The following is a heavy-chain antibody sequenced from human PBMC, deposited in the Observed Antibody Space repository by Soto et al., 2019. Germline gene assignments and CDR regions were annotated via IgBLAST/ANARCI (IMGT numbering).Heavy chain of an antibody. Sequence: EVQLVESGGDLVQPGGSLKLSCAASGFTFSDSAMHWVRQASGKGLEWVGRIRSKPNTDATAYAASVKGRFTISRDDSKNTAYLQMNSLKTEDTAVYYCTRHVDCSGGSCYSGYYYYMDVWGKGTTVTVSS. D-gene: IGHD2-15*01. J-gene: IGHJ6*03. V-gene: IGHV3-73*01. CDR2: IRSKPNTDAT. CDR1: GFTFSDSA. CDR3: TRHVDCSGGSCYSGYYYYMDV.